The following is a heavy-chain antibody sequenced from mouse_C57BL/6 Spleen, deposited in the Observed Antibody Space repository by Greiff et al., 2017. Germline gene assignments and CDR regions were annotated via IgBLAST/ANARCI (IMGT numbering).Heavy chain of an antibody. V-gene: IGHV5-17*01. CDR2: ISSGSSTI. J-gene: IGHJ2*01. CDR1: GFTFSDYG. D-gene: IGHD4-1*01. CDR3: ARGLGDYFDY. Sequence: EVQLVESGGGLVKPGGSLKLSCAASGFTFSDYGMHWVRQAPEKGLEWVAYISSGSSTIYYADTVKGRFTLSRDNAKNTLFLQMTSLRSEDTAMYYCARGLGDYFDYWGQGTTLTVSS.